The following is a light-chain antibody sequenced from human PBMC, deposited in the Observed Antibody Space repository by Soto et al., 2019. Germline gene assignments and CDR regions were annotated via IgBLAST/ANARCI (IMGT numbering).Light chain of an antibody. CDR3: ETWYSNTHKV. CDR1: SGHSTYI. Sequence: QSVLTQSSSASASLGSSVKLTCILSSGHSTYIIAWHQQQPGKAPRFLMTLDRSGSYNRGSGVPDRLSGSSSGADRYLTISNLQFEDEGAYYCETWYSNTHKVFGGGTKVTVL. J-gene: IGLJ3*02. V-gene: IGLV4-60*02. CDR2: LDRSGSY.